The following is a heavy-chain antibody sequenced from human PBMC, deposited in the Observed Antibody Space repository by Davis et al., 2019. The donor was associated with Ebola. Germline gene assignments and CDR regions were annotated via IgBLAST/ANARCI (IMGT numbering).Heavy chain of an antibody. Sequence: MPSDTLSLTCAVYGGSFSGYYWSWIRQPPGKGLEWIGEINHSGSTNYNPSLKSRVTKSVDTSKNQFSLKLNSVTAADTAVYYCAREAYSSGWNAFDIWGQGTMVTVSS. CDR2: INHSGST. CDR3: AREAYSSGWNAFDI. D-gene: IGHD6-19*01. J-gene: IGHJ3*02. V-gene: IGHV4-34*01. CDR1: GGSFSGYY.